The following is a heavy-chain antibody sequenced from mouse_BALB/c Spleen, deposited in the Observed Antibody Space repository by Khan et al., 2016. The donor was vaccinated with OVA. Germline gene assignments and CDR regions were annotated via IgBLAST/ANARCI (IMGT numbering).Heavy chain of an antibody. CDR2: ISSGGST. D-gene: IGHD2-14*01. CDR1: GFTFSSYA. CDR3: AREAYRYDEYYFDY. V-gene: IGHV5-6-5*01. J-gene: IGHJ2*01. Sequence: EVQLQESGGGSVKPGGSLKLSCAVSGFTFSSYAMSWVRQTPEKRLEWVASISSGGSTYYPDSVKGRFTISRDNARNIVYLQRSSLRSEDMAMYYCAREAYRYDEYYFDYGGQGTTLTVSS.